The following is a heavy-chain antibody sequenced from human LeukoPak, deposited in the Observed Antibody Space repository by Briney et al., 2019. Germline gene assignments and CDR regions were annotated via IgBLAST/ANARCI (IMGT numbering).Heavy chain of an antibody. CDR3: ARAGRPMIGGVTPLEHFDS. D-gene: IGHD3-10*01. J-gene: IGHJ4*02. V-gene: IGHV1-3*01. Sequence: ASVKVSCKASGYTFSSYAIHWLRQAPGQGLEWMGWINAGVGNTKYSEKFQDRVTVTRDTPATTAYMELSSLRAEDTAVYYCARAGRPMIGGVTPLEHFDSWGQGTLVTVSS. CDR1: GYTFSSYA. CDR2: INAGVGNT.